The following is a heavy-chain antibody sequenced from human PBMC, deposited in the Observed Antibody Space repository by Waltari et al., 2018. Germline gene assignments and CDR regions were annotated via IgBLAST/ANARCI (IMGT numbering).Heavy chain of an antibody. CDR2: MNPNSGNT. D-gene: IGHD6-13*01. CDR3: ASPIAAAGPGYYYYYGMDV. J-gene: IGHJ6*02. V-gene: IGHV1-8*01. Sequence: QVQLVQSGAEVKKPRASVKVSCKASGYTFTSYDINWVRQATGQGLEWMGWMNPNSGNTGYAQKFQGRVTMTRNTSISTAYMELSSLRSEDTAVYYCASPIAAAGPGYYYYYGMDVWGQGTTVTVSS. CDR1: GYTFTSYD.